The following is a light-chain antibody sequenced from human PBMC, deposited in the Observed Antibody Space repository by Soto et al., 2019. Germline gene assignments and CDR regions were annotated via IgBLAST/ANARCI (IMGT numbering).Light chain of an antibody. CDR1: QSVSSD. CDR2: GAS. CDR3: QQYDSWT. Sequence: EKVMTQSPATLSVSPGERATLSCRASQSVSSDLAWYQQKPGQAPRLLIYGASSRATGIPDRFSGSGSGTDFTLTISRLEPEDFAVYYCQQYDSWTFGQGTKVDIK. J-gene: IGKJ1*01. V-gene: IGKV3D-15*01.